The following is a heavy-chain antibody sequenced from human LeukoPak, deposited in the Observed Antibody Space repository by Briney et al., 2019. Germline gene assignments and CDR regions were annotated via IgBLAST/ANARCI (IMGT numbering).Heavy chain of an antibody. J-gene: IGHJ4*02. CDR3: ARDLTYGDKRGYYFDY. D-gene: IGHD4-23*01. CDR1: RFTVSDKY. V-gene: IGHV3-66*01. CDR2: IYSDGST. Sequence: GGSLRLSCAASRFTVSDKYMSWVRQAPGKGLEWVSVIYSDGSTYYADSVKGRFTISRDNSKNTLYLQMNSLRAEDTAVYYCARDLTYGDKRGYYFDYWGQGTLVTVSS.